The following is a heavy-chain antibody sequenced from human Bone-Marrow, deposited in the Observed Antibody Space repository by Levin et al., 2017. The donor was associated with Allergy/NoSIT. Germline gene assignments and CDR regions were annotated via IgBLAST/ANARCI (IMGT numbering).Heavy chain of an antibody. D-gene: IGHD2-15*01. CDR3: AKDLPPVVVVVAARYYYYGMDV. CDR2: ISGSGGST. CDR1: GFTFSSYA. Sequence: LSLTCAASGFTFSSYAMSWVRQAPGKGLEWVSAISGSGGSTYYADSVKGRFTISRDNSKNTLYLQMNSLRAEDTAVYYCAKDLPPVVVVVAARYYYYGMDVWGQGTTVTVSS. V-gene: IGHV3-23*01. J-gene: IGHJ6*02.